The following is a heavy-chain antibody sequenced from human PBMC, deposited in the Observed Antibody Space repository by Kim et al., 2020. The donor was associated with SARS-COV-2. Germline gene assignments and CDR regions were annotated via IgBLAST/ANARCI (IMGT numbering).Heavy chain of an antibody. D-gene: IGHD6-13*01. CDR1: GGSISSYY. J-gene: IGHJ6*02. Sequence: SETLSLTCTVSGGSISSYYWSWIRQPAGKGLEWIGRIYTSGSTNYNPSLKSRVTMSVDTSKNQFSLKLSSVTAADTAVYYCARDQRQQLVREYYYYGMDVWGQGTTVTVSS. CDR2: IYTSGST. CDR3: ARDQRQQLVREYYYYGMDV. V-gene: IGHV4-4*07.